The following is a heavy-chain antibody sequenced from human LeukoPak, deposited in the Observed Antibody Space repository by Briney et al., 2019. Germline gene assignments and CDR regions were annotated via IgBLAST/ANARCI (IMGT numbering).Heavy chain of an antibody. CDR3: ANGRPRYGSGSYYRVNDAFDI. CDR2: ISYDGSNK. Sequence: GGSLRLSCAASGFTFSSYGMHWVRQAPGKGLEWVAVISYDGSNKYYADSVKGRFTISRDNSKNTLYLQMNSLRAEDTAVYYCANGRPRYGSGSYYRVNDAFDIWGQGTMVTVSS. D-gene: IGHD3-10*01. V-gene: IGHV3-30*18. CDR1: GFTFSSYG. J-gene: IGHJ3*02.